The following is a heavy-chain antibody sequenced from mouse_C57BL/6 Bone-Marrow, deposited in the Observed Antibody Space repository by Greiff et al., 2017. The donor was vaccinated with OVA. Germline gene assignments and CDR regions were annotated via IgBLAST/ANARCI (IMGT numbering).Heavy chain of an antibody. CDR3: ARVGVTTVGGFDY. D-gene: IGHD1-1*01. V-gene: IGHV3-6*01. J-gene: IGHJ2*01. CDR2: ISYDGSN. Sequence: EVKLLESGPGLVKLSQSLSLTCSVTGYSITSGYYWNWIRQFPGNKLEWMGYISYDGSNNYNPSLKNRISITRDTSKNQFFLKLNSVTTEDTATYYCARVGVTTVGGFDYWGQGTTLTVSS. CDR1: GYSITSGYY.